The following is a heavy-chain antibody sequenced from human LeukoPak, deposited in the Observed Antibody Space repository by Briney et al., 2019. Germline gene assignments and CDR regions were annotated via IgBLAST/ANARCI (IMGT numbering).Heavy chain of an antibody. V-gene: IGHV3-23*01. CDR3: AKRGVVIRVILVGFHKEAQYFDS. CDR1: GITLSNYG. CDR2: ISDSGGRT. D-gene: IGHD3-22*01. J-gene: IGHJ4*02. Sequence: GGSLRLSCAVSGITLSNYGMSWVRQTPGKGLEWVAGISDSGGRTNYADSVKGRFTISRDNPKNTLYLQMNSLRAEDTAVYFCAKRGVVIRVILVGFHKEAQYFDSWGQGALVTVSS.